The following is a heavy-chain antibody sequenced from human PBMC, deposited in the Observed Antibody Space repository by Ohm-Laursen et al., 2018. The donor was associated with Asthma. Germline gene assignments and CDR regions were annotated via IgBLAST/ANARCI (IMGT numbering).Heavy chain of an antibody. V-gene: IGHV1-69*13. CDR1: GGTLGTSV. Sequence: ASVKVSCKSLGGTLGTSVIGWARQAPGQGLEWLGGINSVFGTSTYAQKFHDRFTITADESTSTVYMTLSSLTSEDTAVYYCARKAGSCITSNCYSLDFWGQGTLVTVSS. D-gene: IGHD2-15*01. CDR3: ARKAGSCITSNCYSLDF. CDR2: INSVFGTS. J-gene: IGHJ4*02.